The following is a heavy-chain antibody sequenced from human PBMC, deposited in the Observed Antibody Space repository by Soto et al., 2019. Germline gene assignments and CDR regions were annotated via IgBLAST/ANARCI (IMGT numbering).Heavy chain of an antibody. Sequence: QVQLVESGGGVVQPGRSLRLSCAAYGFTFSSYGMHWVRQAPGKGLEWVAVIWYDGSNKYYADSVKGRFTISRDNSKNTLYLQMNSLRAEDTAVYYCAREGNRYSSSFFPDYWGQGTLVTVSS. V-gene: IGHV3-33*01. J-gene: IGHJ4*02. D-gene: IGHD6-13*01. CDR2: IWYDGSNK. CDR3: AREGNRYSSSFFPDY. CDR1: GFTFSSYG.